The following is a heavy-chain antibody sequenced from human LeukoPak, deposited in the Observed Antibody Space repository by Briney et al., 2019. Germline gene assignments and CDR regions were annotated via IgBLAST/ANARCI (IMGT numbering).Heavy chain of an antibody. CDR1: GGSISSGDYY. CDR2: IYYSGST. CDR3: AREVVVAAGRWFDP. Sequence: PSETLSLTCTVSGGSISSGDYYWSWIRQPPGKGLEWIGYIYYSGSTYYNPSLKSRVTIPVDTSKNQFSLKLSSVTAADTAVYYCAREVVVAAGRWFDPWGQGTLVTVSS. V-gene: IGHV4-30-4*01. D-gene: IGHD2-15*01. J-gene: IGHJ5*02.